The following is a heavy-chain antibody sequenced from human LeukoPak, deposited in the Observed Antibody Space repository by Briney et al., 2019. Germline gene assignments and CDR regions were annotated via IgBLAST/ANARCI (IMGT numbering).Heavy chain of an antibody. J-gene: IGHJ4*02. V-gene: IGHV1-2*02. D-gene: IGHD3-22*01. Sequence: ASVKVSCKASGYTFTGNNMHWVRQAPGQGLEWMGWINPNSGGTNYAQKFQGRVTMTRDTSISTAYMELSRLRSDDTAVYYCARPDYSDSSGYHYWGQGTLVTVSS. CDR2: INPNSGGT. CDR3: ARPDYSDSSGYHY. CDR1: GYTFTGNN.